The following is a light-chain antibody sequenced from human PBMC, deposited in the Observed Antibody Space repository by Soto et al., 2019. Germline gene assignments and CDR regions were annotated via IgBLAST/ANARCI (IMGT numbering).Light chain of an antibody. J-gene: IGKJ3*01. CDR2: RVS. V-gene: IGKV2-30*01. CDR3: MQAVYWPFT. Sequence: DIVLTQSPLLLPVTLGQPASISXXXXXXXXYSDGQTYLSWFQQRPGQSPRRLIYRVSNRDTGVPVRFSASGSGTDFTLKISRVEAEDVAVYFCMQAVYWPFTFGPGTKVDIK. CDR1: XXXXYSDGQTY.